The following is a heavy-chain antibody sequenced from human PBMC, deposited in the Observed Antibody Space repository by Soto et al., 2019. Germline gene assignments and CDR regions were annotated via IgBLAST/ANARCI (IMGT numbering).Heavy chain of an antibody. V-gene: IGHV1-18*01. J-gene: IGHJ5*02. CDR1: GYRFCFFG. Sequence: GASGKGSSKGFGYRFCFFGISWGRPAPGQRVEWMGWINTYNGNTNHAQKLQGRVTMTTDTSTSTAYMELRSLRSDDTAVYYCARGVGSGTYYNQYNWFDPWGQGTLVTVSS. D-gene: IGHD3-10*01. CDR3: ARGVGSGTYYNQYNWFDP. CDR2: INTYNGNT.